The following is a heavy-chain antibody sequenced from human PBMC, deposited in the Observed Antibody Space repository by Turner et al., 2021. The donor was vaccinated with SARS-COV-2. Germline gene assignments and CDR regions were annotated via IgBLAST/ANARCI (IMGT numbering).Heavy chain of an antibody. CDR3: TMGRVALYMDV. CDR2: INPSNGDT. D-gene: IGHD3-10*01. V-gene: IGHV1-2*02. CDR1: GYTFTSYY. J-gene: IGHJ6*02. Sequence: VRLVQSGAEVTKPRAPVKPSCKASGYTFTSYYMHWVRQAPGQGLEWMGIINPSNGDTNSAQNFQGRVSRTRDTSVSTAYLALTSLRFEGTAVYYCTMGRVALYMDVWGQGTTVTVSS.